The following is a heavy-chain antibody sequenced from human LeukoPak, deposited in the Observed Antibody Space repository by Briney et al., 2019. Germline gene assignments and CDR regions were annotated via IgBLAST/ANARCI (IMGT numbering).Heavy chain of an antibody. J-gene: IGHJ4*02. D-gene: IGHD3-10*01. V-gene: IGHV1-18*01. CDR3: AVITSSVDY. CDR1: GYTFTGYG. CDR2: ISVYNGKA. Sequence: ASVKVSCKASGYTFTGYGITWVRQAPGQGLEWMGWISVYNGKAHYAQKFQGRVTMTTDSSTNTAYMDLRSLKSDDTAMFYCAVITSSVDYWGQGTLVTVSS.